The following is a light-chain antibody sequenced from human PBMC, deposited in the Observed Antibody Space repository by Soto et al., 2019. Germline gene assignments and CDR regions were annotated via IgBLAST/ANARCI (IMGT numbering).Light chain of an antibody. CDR3: SSYTSSSTLYV. CDR2: DVS. Sequence: QSVLTQPASVSGSPGQAITISYTGTSSDVGGYNYVSWYQQHPGKAPKLMIYDVSNRPSGVSNRFSGSKSGNTASLTISRLQAEDEADYYCSSYTSSSTLYVFGTGTKVTVL. V-gene: IGLV2-14*01. J-gene: IGLJ1*01. CDR1: SSDVGGYNY.